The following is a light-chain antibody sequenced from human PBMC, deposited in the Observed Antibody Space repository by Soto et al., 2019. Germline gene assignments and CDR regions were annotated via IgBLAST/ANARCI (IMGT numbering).Light chain of an antibody. CDR1: SSDVGGYNY. CDR2: KVS. J-gene: IGLJ1*01. Sequence: QSALTQPAAVSGCPGQSITTSCTGTSSDVGGYNYVSWYQQYPGRVPKLLIYKVSDRPSGISNRFSGSKSGNTASLTISGLQAEDEADYFCTSPTPGSLYVFGSGTKATVL. CDR3: TSPTPGSLYV. V-gene: IGLV2-14*01.